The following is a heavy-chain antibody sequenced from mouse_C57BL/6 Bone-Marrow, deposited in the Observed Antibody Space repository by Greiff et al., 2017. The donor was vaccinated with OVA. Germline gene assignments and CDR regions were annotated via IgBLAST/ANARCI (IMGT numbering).Heavy chain of an antibody. J-gene: IGHJ1*03. V-gene: IGHV1-81*01. CDR1: GYTFTSYG. CDR2: IYPRSGNT. D-gene: IGHD4-1*01. CDR3: AKLGVSYWYFDV. Sequence: VKLMESGAELARPGASVKLSCKASGYTFTSYGISWVKQRTGQGLEWIGEIYPRSGNTYYNEKFKGKATLTADKSSSTAYMELRSLTSEDSAVYCCAKLGVSYWYFDVWGTGTTVTVSS.